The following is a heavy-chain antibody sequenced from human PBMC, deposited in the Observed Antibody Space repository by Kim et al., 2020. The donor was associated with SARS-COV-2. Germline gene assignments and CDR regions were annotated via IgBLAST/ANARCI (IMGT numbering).Heavy chain of an antibody. Sequence: NPSLKSRVTISVDTSKNQFSLKLSSVTAADTAVYYCARHGERVQNNWFDPWGQGTLVTVSS. D-gene: IGHD1-1*01. J-gene: IGHJ5*02. CDR3: ARHGERVQNNWFDP. V-gene: IGHV4-39*01.